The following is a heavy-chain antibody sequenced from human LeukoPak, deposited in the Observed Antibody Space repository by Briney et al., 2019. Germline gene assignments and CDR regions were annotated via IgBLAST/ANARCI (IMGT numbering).Heavy chain of an antibody. CDR2: IRYNGNNQ. Sequence: GGSLRLSCAASGFTFNNYGMHWVRQAPGKGLEWVAFIRYNGNNQYYADSVKGRFTISRDNSKNTLYLQMNSLKGDDTAVYYCAKSDTPWGSWYYFDYWGQGTLVTVSS. D-gene: IGHD6-13*01. CDR3: AKSDTPWGSWYYFDY. V-gene: IGHV3-30*02. CDR1: GFTFNNYG. J-gene: IGHJ4*02.